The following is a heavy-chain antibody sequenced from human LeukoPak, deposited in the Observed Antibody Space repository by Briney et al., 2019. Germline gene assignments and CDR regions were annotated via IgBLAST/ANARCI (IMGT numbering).Heavy chain of an antibody. D-gene: IGHD3-22*01. V-gene: IGHV3-23*01. CDR3: AKTYYDSSGYYSP. CDR1: GFTFSSYA. Sequence: GSLRLSCAASGFTFSSYAMSWVRQAPGKGLERVSAISGSGGSTYYADSVKGRFTISRDNSKNTLYLQMNSLRAEDAAVYYCAKTYYDSSGYYSPWGQGTLVTVSS. J-gene: IGHJ5*02. CDR2: ISGSGGST.